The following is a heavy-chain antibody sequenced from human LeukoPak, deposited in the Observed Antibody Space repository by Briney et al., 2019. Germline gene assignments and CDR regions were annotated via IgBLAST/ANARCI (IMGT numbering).Heavy chain of an antibody. CDR3: AKCGSSGCHLIDC. D-gene: IGHD6-19*01. CDR1: GFTFTTNS. CDR2: SSGRTGGT. V-gene: IGHV3-23*01. J-gene: IGHJ4*02. Sequence: QPGGSLSLSCAASGFTFTTNSMSCVRQAPGKRLEWDSASSGRTGGTYYADSATGRFTISRDNSKSTLYLQMDSLRAEDTAVYYCAKCGSSGCHLIDCWGQGTLVTVSS.